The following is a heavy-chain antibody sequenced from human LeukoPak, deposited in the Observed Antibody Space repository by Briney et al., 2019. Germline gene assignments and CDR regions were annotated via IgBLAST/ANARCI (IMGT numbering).Heavy chain of an antibody. V-gene: IGHV3-30*02. CDR3: AKIPQPYCGGDCSHFDY. CDR2: IRYDGSNK. J-gene: IGHJ4*02. Sequence: GGSLRLSCAASGFTFSSYGMHWVRQAPGKGLEWVAFIRYDGSNKYYADSVKGRFTISRDNSKNTVYLQMNSLRDEDTAVYYCAKIPQPYCGGDCSHFDYWGQGTLVTVSS. CDR1: GFTFSSYG. D-gene: IGHD2-21*02.